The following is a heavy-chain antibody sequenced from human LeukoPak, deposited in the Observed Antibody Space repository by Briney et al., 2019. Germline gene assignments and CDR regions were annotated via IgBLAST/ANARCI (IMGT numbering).Heavy chain of an antibody. V-gene: IGHV1-46*01. CDR3: ARGPDSSGYYPFDY. J-gene: IGHJ4*02. Sequence: GASVKVSCKASGYTFTSYYMHRVRHASGQGLEWMGVINPSGGSTSYAQKFQGRVTMTRDTSISTAYMELSRLRSDDTAVYYCARGPDSSGYYPFDYWGQGTLVTVSS. D-gene: IGHD3-22*01. CDR2: INPSGGST. CDR1: GYTFTSYY.